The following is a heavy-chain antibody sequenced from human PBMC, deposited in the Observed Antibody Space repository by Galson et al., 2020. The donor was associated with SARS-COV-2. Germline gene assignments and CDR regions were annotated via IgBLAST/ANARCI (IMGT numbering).Heavy chain of an antibody. CDR1: GFTLSSYG. Sequence: GGSLRLSCAASGFTLSSYGMHWVRQAPGKGLEWAAVIWPDGNNKYYAESVRGQFTISRDSSKNNLYLQMNSLRAEDTAVYYCAKDIPGEGQFDSWGQGTLVTVSA. CDR3: AKDIPGEGQFDS. CDR2: IWPDGNNK. D-gene: IGHD3-10*01. J-gene: IGHJ4*02. V-gene: IGHV3-33*06.